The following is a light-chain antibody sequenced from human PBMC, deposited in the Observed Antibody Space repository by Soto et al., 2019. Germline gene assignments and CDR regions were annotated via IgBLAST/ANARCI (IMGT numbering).Light chain of an antibody. CDR3: QQRYDLPLT. Sequence: EIVLTQSPATLSLSPGERATLSCRASQTVYNYLVWYQQRPGQAPRLLISDASNRATGIPARFSGSGSGTDFTLTINSLEPEDLAIYFCQQRYDLPLTFGGGSKIEMK. CDR1: QTVYNY. J-gene: IGKJ4*01. CDR2: DAS. V-gene: IGKV3-11*01.